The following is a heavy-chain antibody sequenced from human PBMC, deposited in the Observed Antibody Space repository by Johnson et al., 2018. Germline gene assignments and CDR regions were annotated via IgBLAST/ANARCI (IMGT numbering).Heavy chain of an antibody. CDR1: GFIFSNYG. CDR2: ISYDGSKK. D-gene: IGHD5-12*01. J-gene: IGHJ6*03. V-gene: IGHV3-30*18. CDR3: AKQTLANYHMDV. Sequence: VQLLESGGGVVQPGRSLRLSCAASGFIFSNYGMHWVRQAPGKGLEWVAVISYDGSKKYSADSVKGRFTISRDNSKHTLYLQMNSLRAEDTAVYYCAKQTLANYHMDVWGKGTTVTVSS.